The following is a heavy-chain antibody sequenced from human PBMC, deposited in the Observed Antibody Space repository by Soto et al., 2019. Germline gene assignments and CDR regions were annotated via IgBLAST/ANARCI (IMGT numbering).Heavy chain of an antibody. Sequence: EVHLLESGGGLVQPGGSLRLSCAASGFTFNSYAMTWVRQAPGKGLEWVSTISDDGGSTYYADSVKGRFTISRDHSKKTLFLQMNSLRVEDTAVYYCARGLVPAAKTSLNDYWGQGALVTVSS. V-gene: IGHV3-23*01. CDR2: ISDDGGST. D-gene: IGHD2-2*01. J-gene: IGHJ4*02. CDR3: ARGLVPAAKTSLNDY. CDR1: GFTFNSYA.